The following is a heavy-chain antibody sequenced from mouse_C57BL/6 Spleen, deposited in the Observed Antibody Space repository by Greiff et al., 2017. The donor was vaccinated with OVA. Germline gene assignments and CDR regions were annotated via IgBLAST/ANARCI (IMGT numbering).Heavy chain of an antibody. D-gene: IGHD2-14*01. CDR2: INYDGSST. CDR1: GFTFSDYY. J-gene: IGHJ2*01. CDR3: ARSSAYRYFDY. Sequence: EVKVVESEGGLVQPGSSMKLSCTASGFTFSDYYMAWVRQVPEKGLEWVANINYDGSSTYYLDSLKSRFIISRDNAKNILYLQMSSLKSEDTATYYCARSSAYRYFDYWGQGTTLTVSS. V-gene: IGHV5-16*01.